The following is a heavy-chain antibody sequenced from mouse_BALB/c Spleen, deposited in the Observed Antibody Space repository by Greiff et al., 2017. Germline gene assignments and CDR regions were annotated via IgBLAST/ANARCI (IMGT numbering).Heavy chain of an antibody. CDR3: TRLYYYGSSYPYAMDY. CDR2: ISSGGSYT. CDR1: GFTFSSYT. J-gene: IGHJ4*01. D-gene: IGHD1-1*01. V-gene: IGHV5-6-4*01. Sequence: EVQLVESGGGLVKPGGSLKLSCAASGFTFSSYTMSWVRQTPEKRLEWVATISSGGSYTYYPDSVKGRFTISRDNAKNTLYLQMSSLKSEDTAMYYCTRLYYYGSSYPYAMDYWGQGTSVTVSS.